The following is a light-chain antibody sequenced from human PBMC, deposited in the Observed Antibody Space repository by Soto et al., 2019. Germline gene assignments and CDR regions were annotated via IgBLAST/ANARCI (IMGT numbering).Light chain of an antibody. Sequence: DVVMARSPLSLPVSLGQPASISCRSSQSLVHTDGIAYLNWFHQRPGQSPRRLIYTVSNRDSGVPARFSGSGSGTDFTLKISRVEAEDVGVYYCMQGIHWPITFGQGTRLE. CDR1: QSLVHTDGIAY. CDR2: TVS. CDR3: MQGIHWPIT. V-gene: IGKV2-30*02. J-gene: IGKJ5*01.